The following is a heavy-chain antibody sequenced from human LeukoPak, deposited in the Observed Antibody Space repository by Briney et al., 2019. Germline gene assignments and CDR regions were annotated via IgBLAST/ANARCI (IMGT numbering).Heavy chain of an antibody. D-gene: IGHD3-22*01. CDR2: ICCSGGST. V-gene: IGHV3-23*01. Sequence: GGSLRLSCAASGFTFSSYAMSWVRQAPGKGLEWVSAICCSGGSTYYADSVKGRFTISRDNSKNTLYLQMNSLRAEDTAVYYCAKDRRTYYYDSSGPYDAFDIWGQGTMVTVSS. CDR1: GFTFSSYA. CDR3: AKDRRTYYYDSSGPYDAFDI. J-gene: IGHJ3*02.